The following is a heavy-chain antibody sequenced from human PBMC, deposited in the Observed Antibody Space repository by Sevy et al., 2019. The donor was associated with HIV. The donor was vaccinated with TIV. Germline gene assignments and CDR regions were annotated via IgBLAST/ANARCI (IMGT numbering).Heavy chain of an antibody. V-gene: IGHV3-15*01. CDR3: STRGRSNLPCYDVFEI. D-gene: IGHD3-3*01. Sequence: GGSLRLSCAASGFIFSDAWMVWVRQAPGKGLEWVGRSKSTDDGGTIDYAAPIKGRFTISKDSSKNMLYLHMNNLKIEDSAVYYCSTRGRSNLPCYDVFEIWGQGTMVTVS. J-gene: IGHJ3*02. CDR1: GFIFSDAW. CDR2: SKSTDDGGTI.